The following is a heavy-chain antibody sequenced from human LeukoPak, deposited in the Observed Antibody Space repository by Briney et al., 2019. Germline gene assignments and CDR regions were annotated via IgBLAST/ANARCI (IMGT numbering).Heavy chain of an antibody. J-gene: IGHJ4*02. CDR1: GYTFTNYG. Sequence: VASVKVSCKASGYTFTNYGFTWVRQASGQGLEWMGWISVYHGGTNYAQKLQGRVTMTTDTSTSTAYMELRSLRSDDTAVYYCARGIAYFDYWGQGTLVTVSS. D-gene: IGHD6-13*01. V-gene: IGHV1-18*01. CDR2: ISVYHGGT. CDR3: ARGIAYFDY.